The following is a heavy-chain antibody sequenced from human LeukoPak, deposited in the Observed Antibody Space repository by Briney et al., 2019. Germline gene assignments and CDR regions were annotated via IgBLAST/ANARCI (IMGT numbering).Heavy chain of an antibody. CDR2: IYHSGST. J-gene: IGHJ4*02. Sequence: PSETLSLTCTVSGGSISSGGYYWSWIRQPPGKGPEWIGYIYHSGSTYYNPSLKSRVTISVDRSKNQFSLKLSSVTAADTAVYYCARDSGLLLAPLGYWGQGTLVTVSS. V-gene: IGHV4-30-2*01. CDR1: GGSISSGGYY. CDR3: ARDSGLLLAPLGY. D-gene: IGHD3-16*01.